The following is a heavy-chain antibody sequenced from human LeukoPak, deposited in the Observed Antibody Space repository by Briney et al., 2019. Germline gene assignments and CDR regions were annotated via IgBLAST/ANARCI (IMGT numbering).Heavy chain of an antibody. J-gene: IGHJ6*03. Sequence: SVKVSCKASGGTFSSYAISLVRQAPGQGLEWMGGIIPIFGTANYAQKFQGRVTITTDESTSTAYMELSSLRSEDTAVYYCARGWEPAGQLYYYYYMDVWGKGTTVTVSS. CDR2: IIPIFGTA. V-gene: IGHV1-69*05. D-gene: IGHD2-2*01. CDR3: ARGWEPAGQLYYYYYMDV. CDR1: GGTFSSYA.